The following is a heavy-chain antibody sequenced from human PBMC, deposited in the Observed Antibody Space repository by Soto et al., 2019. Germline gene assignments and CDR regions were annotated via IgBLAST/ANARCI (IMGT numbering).Heavy chain of an antibody. Sequence: SETLSLTCAVYGGSFSGYYWSWIRQPPGKGLEWIGEINHSGSTNYNPSLKSRVTISVDTSKNQFSLKLSSVTAADTAVYYCARGYCTTGVCWHHLIGNWFDPWGQGTLVTVSS. J-gene: IGHJ5*02. CDR1: GGSFSGYY. CDR3: ARGYCTTGVCWHHLIGNWFDP. D-gene: IGHD2-8*01. V-gene: IGHV4-34*01. CDR2: INHSGST.